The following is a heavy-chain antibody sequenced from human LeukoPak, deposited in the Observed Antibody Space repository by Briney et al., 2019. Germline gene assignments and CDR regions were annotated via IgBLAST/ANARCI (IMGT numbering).Heavy chain of an antibody. J-gene: IGHJ4*02. V-gene: IGHV1-46*01. CDR2: INPSGGST. CDR3: ARGSRYGYSYGYGFDY. CDR1: GYTFTSYY. Sequence: ASVKVSCTASGYTFTSYYMHWVRQAPGQGLEWMGIINPSGGSTSYAQKFQGRVTMTRDTSTSTVYVELSSLRSEDTAVYYCARGSRYGYSYGYGFDYWGQGTLATVSS. D-gene: IGHD5-18*01.